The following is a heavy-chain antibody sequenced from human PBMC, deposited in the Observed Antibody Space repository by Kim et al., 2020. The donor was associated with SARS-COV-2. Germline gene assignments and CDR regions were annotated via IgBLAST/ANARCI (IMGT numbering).Heavy chain of an antibody. V-gene: IGHV3-23*01. D-gene: IGHD6-13*01. Sequence: YVAGPVQSRVTVSRDNSKNSLYLQMGSLRAEDTAVYYCARDSGFSTSWTDYWGQGTLVTVSS. CDR3: ARDSGFSTSWTDY. J-gene: IGHJ4*02.